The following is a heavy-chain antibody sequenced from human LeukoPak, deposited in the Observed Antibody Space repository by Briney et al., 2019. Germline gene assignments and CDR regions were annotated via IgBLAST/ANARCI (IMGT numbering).Heavy chain of an antibody. D-gene: IGHD4/OR15-4a*01. CDR1: GASINSHY. V-gene: IGHV4-4*07. CDR3: ARALNPLTGTYYFDY. Sequence: SETLSLTCSVSGASINSHYWTWIRQPAGKGLEWIGRTYISGSTNYSPSLKSRVNMSVDTSNNQSSLILISVAAAATAVYYCARALNPLTGTYYFDYWGQGTLVTVSS. CDR2: TYISGST. J-gene: IGHJ4*02.